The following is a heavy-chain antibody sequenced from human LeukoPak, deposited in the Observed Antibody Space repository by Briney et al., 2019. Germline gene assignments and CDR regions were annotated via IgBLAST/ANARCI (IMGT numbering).Heavy chain of an antibody. CDR2: INPITGST. Sequence: ASVKVSCKASGYTFTSHSIHWVRQAPGEGLEWMGIINPITGSTNYAQTFQGTVTMTRDTSTSTVYMDLRSLRSEDTAVYYCARDTIWGRGSYLDVWGRGTLVTVSS. CDR1: GYTFTSHS. J-gene: IGHJ2*01. CDR3: ARDTIWGRGSYLDV. D-gene: IGHD3-10*01. V-gene: IGHV1-46*01.